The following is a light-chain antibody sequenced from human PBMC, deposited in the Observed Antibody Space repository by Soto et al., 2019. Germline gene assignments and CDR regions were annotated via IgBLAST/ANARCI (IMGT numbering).Light chain of an antibody. V-gene: IGLV2-23*02. J-gene: IGLJ1*01. CDR1: SSDVGTYDL. CDR2: EVS. CDR3: CSYAGSSTLV. Sequence: QSVLTQPASVSGSPGQSITISCTGTSSDVGTYDLVSWYQQHPGKAPKLMIYEVSKRPSGVSNRFSGSKSGNTASLTISGLQAEDEADYHCCSYAGSSTLVFGTGTKVTVL.